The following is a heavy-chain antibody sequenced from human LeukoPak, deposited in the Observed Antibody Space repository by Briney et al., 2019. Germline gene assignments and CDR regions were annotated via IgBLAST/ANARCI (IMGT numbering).Heavy chain of an antibody. V-gene: IGHV1-69*05. D-gene: IGHD2-15*01. Sequence: SVKVSCKASGGTFSSYAISWVRQAPGQGLEWMGGIIPIFGTANYAQKFQGRVTITTDESTSTAYMELSSLRSEDTAVYYCAVEIVVVVDAISVDFDYWGQGTLVTVSS. CDR1: GGTFSSYA. CDR2: IIPIFGTA. J-gene: IGHJ4*02. CDR3: AVEIVVVVDAISVDFDY.